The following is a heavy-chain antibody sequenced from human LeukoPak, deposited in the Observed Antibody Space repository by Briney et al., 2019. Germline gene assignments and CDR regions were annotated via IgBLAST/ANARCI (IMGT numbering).Heavy chain of an antibody. V-gene: IGHV3-21*01. CDR3: ATQATIFGVEG. D-gene: IGHD3-3*01. CDR2: ISSSSSYI. J-gene: IGHJ4*02. Sequence: GGSLRLSCAASGFTFSSYSTNWVRQAPGKGLEWVSSISSSSSYIYYADSVKGRFTISRDNAKNSLYLQMNSLRAEDTAVYYCATQATIFGVEGWGQGTLVTVSS. CDR1: GFTFSSYS.